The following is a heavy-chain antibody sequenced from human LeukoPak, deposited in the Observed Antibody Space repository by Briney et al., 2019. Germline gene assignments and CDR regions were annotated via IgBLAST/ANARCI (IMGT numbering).Heavy chain of an antibody. CDR2: IYPDDSDT. V-gene: IGHV5-51*01. J-gene: IGHJ5*02. CDR1: GYTFTTYW. CDR3: ARSGYYDILTGSVWFDP. Sequence: GESLQISCEGSGYTFTTYWIAWVRQMPGKGLEWMGIIYPDDSDTRYSPSFQGQVTISVDKSISTAYLQWTSLKASDTAMYYCARSGYYDILTGSVWFDPWGQGTLVTVSS. D-gene: IGHD3-9*01.